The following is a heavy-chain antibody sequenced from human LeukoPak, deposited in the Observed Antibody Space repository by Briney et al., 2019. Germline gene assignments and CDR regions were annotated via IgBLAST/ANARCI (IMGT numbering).Heavy chain of an antibody. V-gene: IGHV4-61*05. J-gene: IGHJ4*02. CDR2: IYYSGST. CDR3: ARAQWLARYYFDY. CDR1: GGSISSSSYY. D-gene: IGHD6-19*01. Sequence: SETLSLTCTVSGGSISSSSYYWGWIRQPPGKGLEWIGYIYYSGSTNYNPSLKSRVTISVDTSKNQFSLKLSSVTAADTAVYYCARAQWLARYYFDYWGQGTLVTVSS.